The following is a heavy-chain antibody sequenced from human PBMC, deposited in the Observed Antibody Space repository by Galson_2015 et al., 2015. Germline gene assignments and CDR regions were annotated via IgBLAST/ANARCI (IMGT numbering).Heavy chain of an antibody. CDR3: ARRKTIAVAGAVDLRHNWFDP. CDR1: GFTFSSYE. CDR2: ISSSGSTI. Sequence: SLRLSCAASGFTFSSYEMNWVRQAPGKGLEWVSYISSSGSTIYYADSVKGRFTISRDNAKNSLYLQMNSLRAEDTAVYYCARRKTIAVAGAVDLRHNWFDPWGQGTLVTVSS. D-gene: IGHD6-19*01. J-gene: IGHJ5*02. V-gene: IGHV3-48*03.